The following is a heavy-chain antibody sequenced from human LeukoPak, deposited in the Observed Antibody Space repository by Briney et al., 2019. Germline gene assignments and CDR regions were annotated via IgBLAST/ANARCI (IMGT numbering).Heavy chain of an antibody. CDR1: GGSISGYY. CDR3: ASSCSGGSCSAPTRLDY. Sequence: SETLSLTCAVYGGSISGYYWSWIRQPPGKGLEWIGEINHSGSINYNPSLKSRVTISVDTSKNQFSLRLSSVTAADTAVYYCASSCSGGSCSAPTRLDYWGQGTLVTVSS. J-gene: IGHJ4*02. D-gene: IGHD2-15*01. CDR2: INHSGSI. V-gene: IGHV4-34*01.